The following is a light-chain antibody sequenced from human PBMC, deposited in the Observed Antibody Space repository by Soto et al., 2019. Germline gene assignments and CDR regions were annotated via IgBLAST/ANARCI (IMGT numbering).Light chain of an antibody. CDR3: SSYAGSNNYV. CDR2: EVS. CDR1: SSDVGSYNR. V-gene: IGLV2-18*02. J-gene: IGLJ1*01. Sequence: QSALTQPPSVSGSPGQSVTISCTGTSSDVGSYNRVSWYQQPPGTAPKLMIYEVSNRPSGVPDRFSGSKSGNTASLTISGVQAEDEADYYCSSYAGSNNYVFGTGTKLTVL.